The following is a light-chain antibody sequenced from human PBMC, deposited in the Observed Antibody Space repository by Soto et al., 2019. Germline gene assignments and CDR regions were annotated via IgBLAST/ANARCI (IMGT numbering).Light chain of an antibody. CDR3: QQWRT. J-gene: IGKJ2*01. CDR2: GAS. Sequence: IVLTQSPANIAMSPCETATSSCRASQSVSSSYLAWYQQKPGQAPRLLMYGASSRATGIPDRFSGSGSGTDFTLTIGRLEPEDFAVYYCQQWRTFGQGTKVDIK. CDR1: QSVSSSY. V-gene: IGKV3-20*01.